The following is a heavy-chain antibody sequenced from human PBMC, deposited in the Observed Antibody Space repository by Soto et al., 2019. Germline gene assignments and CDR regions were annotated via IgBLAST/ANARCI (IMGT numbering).Heavy chain of an antibody. CDR2: ISGSSTI. V-gene: IGHV3-48*01. Sequence: GGSLRLSCAAAGFTFSSYSMNWVRQAPGKGLEWVSHISGSSTIYYADSVKGRFTVSRDNSKSSLYLQMNSLRVEDTAVYNCATQDFRGTTGTTWRQGTQVTVSS. D-gene: IGHD1-1*01. CDR1: GFTFSSYS. CDR3: ATQDFRGTTGTT. J-gene: IGHJ4*02.